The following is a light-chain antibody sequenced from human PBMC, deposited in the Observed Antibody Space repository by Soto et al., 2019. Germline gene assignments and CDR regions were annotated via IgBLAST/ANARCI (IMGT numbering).Light chain of an antibody. Sequence: DIQMTQSPSSLSASVGDRVTIPCRASQSISSSLNWYQQKPGKAPKRLIYAASSLQSGVPSRFSGSGSGTDFTLTISSLQPEDFATYYCQQSYSTPFTFGPGTKVDIK. J-gene: IGKJ3*01. V-gene: IGKV1-39*01. CDR1: QSISSS. CDR3: QQSYSTPFT. CDR2: AAS.